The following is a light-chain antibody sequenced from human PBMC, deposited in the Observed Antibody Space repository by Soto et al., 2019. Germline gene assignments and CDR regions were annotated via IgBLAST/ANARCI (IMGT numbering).Light chain of an antibody. V-gene: IGLV7-46*01. CDR2: DTS. CDR3: LLSYSGAGV. CDR1: TGAVTSGHY. Sequence: QAVVTQEPSLTVSPGGTVTLTCGSSTGAVTSGHYPYWFQQKPGHAPRTLIYDTSNKHSWTPARFSGSLLGGKAALTLSGAQPEDEAEYYCLLSYSGAGVFGTGTKVTVL. J-gene: IGLJ1*01.